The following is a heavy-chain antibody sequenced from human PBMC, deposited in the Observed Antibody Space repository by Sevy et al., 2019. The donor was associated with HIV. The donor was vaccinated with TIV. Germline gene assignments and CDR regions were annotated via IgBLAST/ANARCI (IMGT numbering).Heavy chain of an antibody. CDR1: GYTFSHSGYY. V-gene: IGHV1-2*02. J-gene: IGHJ6*02. CDR2: INPKSGAT. CDR3: ARESYDFWTGPVDYDYGMDV. Sequence: ASVKVSCKASGYTFSHSGYYVHWVRQAPGQGLEWMGWINPKSGATNYGQKFQGRVTMTRDTSVSTANMELNRLTSDDTAVYYCARESYDFWTGPVDYDYGMDVWGQGTTVTVSS. D-gene: IGHD3-3*01.